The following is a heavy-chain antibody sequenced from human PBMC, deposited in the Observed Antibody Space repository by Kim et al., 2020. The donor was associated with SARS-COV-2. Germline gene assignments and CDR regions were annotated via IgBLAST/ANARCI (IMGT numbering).Heavy chain of an antibody. D-gene: IGHD3-22*01. Sequence: SVKVSCKASGGTFSSYAISWVRQAPGQGLEWMGGIIPIFGTANYAQKFQGRVTITADESTSTAYMELSSLRSEDTAVYYCAAPYDSSGYQDDAFDIWGQGTMVTVSS. J-gene: IGHJ3*02. V-gene: IGHV1-69*13. CDR2: IIPIFGTA. CDR1: GGTFSSYA. CDR3: AAPYDSSGYQDDAFDI.